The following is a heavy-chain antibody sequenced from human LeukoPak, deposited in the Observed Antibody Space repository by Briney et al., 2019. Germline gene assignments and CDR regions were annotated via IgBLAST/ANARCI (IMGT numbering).Heavy chain of an antibody. CDR2: IYYSGST. CDR1: GGSISSYY. Sequence: PSETLSLTCTGSGGSISSYYWSWLRQPPGKGLEWIGYIYYSGSTNYNPSLKSRVTISVDTSKNQFSLKLSSVTAADTAVYYCARACGGDCSPHQLGAFDIWGQGTMVTVSS. J-gene: IGHJ3*02. D-gene: IGHD2-21*02. CDR3: ARACGGDCSPHQLGAFDI. V-gene: IGHV4-59*01.